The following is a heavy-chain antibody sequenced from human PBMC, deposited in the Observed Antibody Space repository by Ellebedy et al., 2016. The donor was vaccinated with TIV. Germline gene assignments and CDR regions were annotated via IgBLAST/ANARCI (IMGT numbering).Heavy chain of an antibody. CDR2: VNYNGKT. V-gene: IGHV4-39*07. J-gene: IGHJ2*01. D-gene: IGHD2-15*01. CDR1: GVSISSTDWY. CDR3: ARDWYCDGGSCLYFDL. Sequence: MPSETLSLTCSVSGVSISSTDWYWVWIRQPPGKGLEWIASVNYNGKTYYNPSLKSRVTISMNTSKNQFSLELTSVTAADTAVYFCARDWYCDGGSCLYFDLWGRGTLVTVSS.